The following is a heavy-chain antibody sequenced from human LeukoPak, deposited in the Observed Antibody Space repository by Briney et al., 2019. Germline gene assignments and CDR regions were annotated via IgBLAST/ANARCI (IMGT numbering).Heavy chain of an antibody. CDR1: GFTFSSYS. CDR3: ARDRDYYYDSSGYGP. CDR2: ISSSSYI. J-gene: IGHJ5*02. Sequence: GGSLRLSCAASGFTFSSYSMNWVRQAPGKGLEWVSSISSSSYIYYADSVKGRFTISRDNAKNSLYLQVNSLRAEDTAVYYCARDRDYYYDSSGYGPWGQGTLVTVSS. V-gene: IGHV3-21*01. D-gene: IGHD3-22*01.